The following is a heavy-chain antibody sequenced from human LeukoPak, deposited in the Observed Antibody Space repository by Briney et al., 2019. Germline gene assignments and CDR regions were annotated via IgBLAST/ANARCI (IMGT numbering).Heavy chain of an antibody. V-gene: IGHV3-30*04. D-gene: IGHD6-13*01. CDR1: GFTFSSYA. CDR3: ARDLLWRPLAAAGTVGFDY. J-gene: IGHJ4*02. Sequence: GGSLRLSCAASGFTFSSYAMHWDRQAPGKGLEWVAVISYDGSNKYYADSVKGRFTISRDNSKNTLYLQMNSLRAEDTAVYYCARDLLWRPLAAAGTVGFDYWGQGTLVTVSS. CDR2: ISYDGSNK.